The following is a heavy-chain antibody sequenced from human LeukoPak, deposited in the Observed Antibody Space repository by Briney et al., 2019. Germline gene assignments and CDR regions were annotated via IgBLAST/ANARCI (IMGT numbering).Heavy chain of an antibody. CDR2: INHSGST. CDR1: GGSFSGYY. CDR3: ASRTRIRYFDF. Sequence: PSETLSLTCAVYGGSFSGYYWSWIRQPPGKGLEWIGEINHSGSTNYNPSLKSRVTISVDTSKNQFSLKLSSVAAADTAVYYCASRTRIRYFDFWGQGTLVTVSS. V-gene: IGHV4-34*01. J-gene: IGHJ4*02. D-gene: IGHD3-9*01.